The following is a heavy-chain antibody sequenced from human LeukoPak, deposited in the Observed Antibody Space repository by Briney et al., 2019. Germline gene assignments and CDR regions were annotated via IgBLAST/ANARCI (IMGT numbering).Heavy chain of an antibody. Sequence: PGRSLRLSCAASGFTFSSYAMHWVRQAPGKGLEWVAAISASGSATSYADSVRGRFTISRDNSKSTTYLQMNSLRAEDTAVYYCASLSGGSNGMDVWGQGTTVTVSS. CDR1: GFTFSSYA. CDR2: ISASGSAT. CDR3: ASLSGGSNGMDV. J-gene: IGHJ6*02. D-gene: IGHD2-15*01. V-gene: IGHV3-23*01.